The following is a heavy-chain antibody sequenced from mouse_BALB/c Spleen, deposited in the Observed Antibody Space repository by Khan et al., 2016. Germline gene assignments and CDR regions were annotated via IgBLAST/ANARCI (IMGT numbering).Heavy chain of an antibody. J-gene: IGHJ3*01. V-gene: IGHV5-9-1*01. Sequence: EVELVESGGGLVKPGGSLKLSCAASGFTFSSYAMSWVRQTPEKRLEWVATISSGGSYTYYPDSVKGRFTISRDNAKNTLYLQMSSLGSEDTAMYYCARERREVRFAYWGQGTLVTVSA. CDR3: ARERREVRFAY. CDR1: GFTFSSYA. CDR2: ISSGGSYT.